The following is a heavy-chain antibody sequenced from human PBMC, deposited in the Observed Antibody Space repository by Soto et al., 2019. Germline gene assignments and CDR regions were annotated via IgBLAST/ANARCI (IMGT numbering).Heavy chain of an antibody. V-gene: IGHV3-21*01. D-gene: IGHD4-17*01. CDR2: ISSSSSYI. J-gene: IGHJ6*03. Sequence: GGSLRLSCAASGFTFSSYSMNWVRQAPGKGLEWVSSISSSSSYIYYADSVKGRFTISRDNAKNSLYLQMNSLRAEDTAVYYCASLGTVTTESTYYYYYMDVWGKGTTVTVSS. CDR3: ASLGTVTTESTYYYYYMDV. CDR1: GFTFSSYS.